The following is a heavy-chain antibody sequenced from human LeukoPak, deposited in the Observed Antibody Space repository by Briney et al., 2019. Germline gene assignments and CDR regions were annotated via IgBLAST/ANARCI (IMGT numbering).Heavy chain of an antibody. Sequence: GGSLRLSCTDSGITFDDYGLSWVRQAPGKGLEWVAGINWDGGATAYADSVKGRFTISRDNAKNSVFLQMSSLRAEDTALYYCARDLSSSWYSLGFWGQGTQVTVSS. V-gene: IGHV3-20*04. D-gene: IGHD6-13*01. CDR3: ARDLSSSWYSLGF. J-gene: IGHJ4*02. CDR1: GITFDDYG. CDR2: INWDGGAT.